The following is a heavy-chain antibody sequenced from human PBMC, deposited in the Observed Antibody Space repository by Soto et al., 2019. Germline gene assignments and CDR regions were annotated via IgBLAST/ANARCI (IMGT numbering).Heavy chain of an antibody. CDR2: IYYSGST. CDR3: ARTYGGNTFDY. CDR1: GGSISSYY. V-gene: IGHV4-59*01. D-gene: IGHD4-17*01. Sequence: SETLSLTCTVSGGSISSYYWSWIRQPPGKGLEWIGYIYYSGSTNYNPSLKSRVTISVDTSKNQFSLKLSSVTAADTAVYYCARTYGGNTFDYWGQGTLVTVSS. J-gene: IGHJ4*02.